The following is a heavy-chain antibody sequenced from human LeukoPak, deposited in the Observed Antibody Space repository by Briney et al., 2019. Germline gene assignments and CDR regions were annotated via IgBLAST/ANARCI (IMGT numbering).Heavy chain of an antibody. D-gene: IGHD3-10*01. J-gene: IGHJ4*02. CDR3: AGSGSYSWFDY. Sequence: HPGGSLRLSCAASGFTVSSNYMSWVRQAPGKGLEWVSVIYSGGSTYYADSVKGRFTISRHNSKNTLYLQMNSLRAEDTAVCYCAGSGSYSWFDYWGQGTLVTVSS. V-gene: IGHV3-53*04. CDR1: GFTVSSNY. CDR2: IYSGGST.